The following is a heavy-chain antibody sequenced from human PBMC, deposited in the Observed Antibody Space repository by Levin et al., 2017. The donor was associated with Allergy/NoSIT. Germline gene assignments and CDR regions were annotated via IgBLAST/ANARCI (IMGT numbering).Heavy chain of an antibody. CDR1: GFVFANAW. V-gene: IGHV3-15*01. Sequence: KAGGSLRLSCVGSGFVFANAWMNWVRQAPGKGLEWVGRIKSKDSGEAPEYPEAVKGRFILSRNDSEDTVYLHMTSLKSDDTASYYCTGEVRFDYTGEYWGQGRLVTVSS. CDR2: IKSKDSGEAP. J-gene: IGHJ4*02. D-gene: IGHD5-12*01. CDR3: TGEVRFDYTGEY.